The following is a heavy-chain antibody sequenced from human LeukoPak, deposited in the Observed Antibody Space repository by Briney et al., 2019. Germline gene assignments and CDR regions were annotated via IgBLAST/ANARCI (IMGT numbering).Heavy chain of an antibody. J-gene: IGHJ4*02. V-gene: IGHV3-23*01. Sequence: GGSLRLSCAASGFTLSSYGMHWVRQAPGKGLEWVSALRGSGGSTYYADSVKGRFTISRDKSKNTLYLQMNSLRAEDTAVYYCAKGIDDTGYYPFDYWGQGTLVTVSS. CDR2: LRGSGGST. D-gene: IGHD3-9*01. CDR1: GFTLSSYG. CDR3: AKGIDDTGYYPFDY.